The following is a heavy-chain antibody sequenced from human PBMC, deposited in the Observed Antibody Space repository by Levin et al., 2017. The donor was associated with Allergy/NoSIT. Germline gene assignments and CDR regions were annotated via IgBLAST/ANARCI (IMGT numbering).Heavy chain of an antibody. CDR3: AREGNNRWFES. CDR2: LYSSGDT. J-gene: IGHJ5*01. Sequence: SETLSLTCTVSGGSISGYDWTWIRQPAGKGLEWIGHLYSSGDTYYNPSVRSRVTMSVDTSKTQFSLKLSAVTAADTAVYYCAREGNNRWFESWGQGTLVTVSS. CDR1: GGSISGYD. V-gene: IGHV4-4*07. D-gene: IGHD3-16*02.